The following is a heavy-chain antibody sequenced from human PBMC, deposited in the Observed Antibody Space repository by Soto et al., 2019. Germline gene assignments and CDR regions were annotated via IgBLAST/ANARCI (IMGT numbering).Heavy chain of an antibody. V-gene: IGHV3-74*01. CDR3: AGGYSGSPR. CDR1: GFTFSSSW. Sequence: EVQLVESGGDLVQPGGSLRLSCAASGFTFSSSWMYSVRQAPGKGLVSVSRISPDGSTTTYADSVKGRFTISRDNAKNTLYLQMNSLRAEDTAVYYCAGGYSGSPRWGQGTLVTVSS. CDR2: ISPDGSTT. J-gene: IGHJ4*02. D-gene: IGHD3-10*01.